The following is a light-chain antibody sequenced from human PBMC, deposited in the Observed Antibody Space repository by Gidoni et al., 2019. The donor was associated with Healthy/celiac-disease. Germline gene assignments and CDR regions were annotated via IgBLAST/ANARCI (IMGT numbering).Light chain of an antibody. V-gene: IGKV1-8*01. CDR3: QQYYSYPPVT. Sequence: AIRITQSPSSLSASTGDRVTITCRASQGISSYLAWYQQKPGKAPKLLIYAASTLQSGVPSRFSGSGSGTDFTLTISCLQSEDFATYYCQQYYSYPPVTCGQGTRLEIK. J-gene: IGKJ5*01. CDR1: QGISSY. CDR2: AAS.